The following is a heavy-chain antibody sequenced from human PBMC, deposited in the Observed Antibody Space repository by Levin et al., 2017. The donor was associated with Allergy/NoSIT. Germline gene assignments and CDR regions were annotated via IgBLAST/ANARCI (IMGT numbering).Heavy chain of an antibody. CDR1: GFTFSDYY. D-gene: IGHD3-22*01. CDR3: ATEVDSSGRGY. CDR2: ISSSASTI. V-gene: IGHV3-11*01. Sequence: PGGSLRLSCAASGFTFSDYYVNWIRQAPGKGLEWVSYISSSASTIYYADSVKGRFTISRDNAKNSLYLQMNSLRAEDTAVYYCATEVDSSGRGYWGQGTLVTVSS. J-gene: IGHJ4*02.